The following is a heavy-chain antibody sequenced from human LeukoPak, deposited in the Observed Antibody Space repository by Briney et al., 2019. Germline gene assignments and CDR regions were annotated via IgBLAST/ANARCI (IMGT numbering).Heavy chain of an antibody. Sequence: SETLSLTCTVSGGSISSYYWSWLRQPPGKGLEWIGYIYYSGSTNYNPSLKSRVTISVDTSKNQFSLKLSSVTAADTAVYYCAREGCSSTSCYFFDYWGQGTLVTVSS. V-gene: IGHV4-59*01. CDR3: AREGCSSTSCYFFDY. J-gene: IGHJ4*02. D-gene: IGHD2-2*01. CDR1: GGSISSYY. CDR2: IYYSGST.